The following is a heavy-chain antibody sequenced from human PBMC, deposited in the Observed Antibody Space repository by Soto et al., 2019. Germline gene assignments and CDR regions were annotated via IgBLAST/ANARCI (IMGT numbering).Heavy chain of an antibody. J-gene: IGHJ4*02. V-gene: IGHV3-7*01. Sequence: GGSLRLSCAASGFTFGNFWMDWVRQAPGKGLEWLANISPDASEKHYVDSVQGRFTISRGNAKNSLYLQMRSLTAEDSALYYCSRSLDSWGQGTRVTVSS. CDR3: SRSLDS. CDR2: ISPDASEK. CDR1: GFTFGNFW.